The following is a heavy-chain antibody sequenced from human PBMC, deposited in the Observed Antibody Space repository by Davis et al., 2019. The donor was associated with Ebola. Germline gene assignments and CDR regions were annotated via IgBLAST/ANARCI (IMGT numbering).Heavy chain of an antibody. CDR3: ARASPITCGGDCYDAFDI. Sequence: PGGSLRLSCAASGFTVSSNYMSWVRQAPGKGLEWVSVIYSGVKTYYADSVKGRFTISRDNSKNTLYLQMNSLRAEDTAIYYCARASPITCGGDCYDAFDIWGQGTMVTVPS. V-gene: IGHV3-66*02. CDR2: IYSGVKT. D-gene: IGHD2-21*01. CDR1: GFTVSSNY. J-gene: IGHJ3*02.